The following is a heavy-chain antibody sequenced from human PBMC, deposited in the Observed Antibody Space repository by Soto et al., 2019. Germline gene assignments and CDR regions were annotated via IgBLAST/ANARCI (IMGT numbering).Heavy chain of an antibody. D-gene: IGHD3-22*01. CDR2: IIPILGIA. CDR3: ASASGSGYYYPFDY. V-gene: IGHV1-69*02. J-gene: IGHJ4*02. CDR1: GGTFSSYT. Sequence: SVKVSCKASGGTFSSYTISWVRQAPGQGLEWMGRIIPILGIANYAQKFQGRVTITADKSTSTAYMELSSLRSEDTAVYYCASASGSGYYYPFDYWGQGTLVTVSS.